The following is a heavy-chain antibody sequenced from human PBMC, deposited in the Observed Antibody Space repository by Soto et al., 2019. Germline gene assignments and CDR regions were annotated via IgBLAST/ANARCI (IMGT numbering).Heavy chain of an antibody. V-gene: IGHV3-33*01. Sequence: HPGGSLRLSCAASGFTFSSYGMHWVRQAPGKGLEWVAVIWYDGSNKYYADSVKGRFTISRDNSKNTLYLQMNSLRAEDTAVYYCARDDYSNYYYYYGMDVWGQGTTVTVSS. CDR2: IWYDGSNK. J-gene: IGHJ6*02. CDR3: ARDDYSNYYYYYGMDV. CDR1: GFTFSSYG. D-gene: IGHD4-4*01.